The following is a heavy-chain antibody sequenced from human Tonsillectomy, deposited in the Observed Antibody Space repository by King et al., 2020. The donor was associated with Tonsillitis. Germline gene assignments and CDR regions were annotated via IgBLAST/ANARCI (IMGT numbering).Heavy chain of an antibody. D-gene: IGHD2-2*01. CDR2: ISGSGGST. CDR1: GFTFSSYA. V-gene: IGHV3-23*04. J-gene: IGHJ4*02. Sequence: VQLVESGGGLVQPGGSLRLSCAASGFTFSSYAMSWVRQAPGKGLEWVSDISGSGGSTYYADSVEGRFTISRDNSKNTLYLQMNSLRAEDTAIYYCAKVRHTSTYFDSWGQGPWSPSPQ. CDR3: AKVRHTSTYFDS.